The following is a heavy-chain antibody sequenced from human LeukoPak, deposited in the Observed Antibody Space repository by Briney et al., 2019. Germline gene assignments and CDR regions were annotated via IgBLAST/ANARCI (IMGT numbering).Heavy chain of an antibody. J-gene: IGHJ4*02. D-gene: IGHD6-6*01. V-gene: IGHV3-21*01. Sequence: GGTLRLSCAASGFTFSTYSMNWVRQAPGKGLEWVSSINNSGSNIYYADSVKGRFTISRDNAKNSLSLQMNSLRAEDTAVYYCARERIAARRSSFDYWGQGTLVAV. CDR1: GFTFSTYS. CDR2: INNSGSNI. CDR3: ARERIAARRSSFDY.